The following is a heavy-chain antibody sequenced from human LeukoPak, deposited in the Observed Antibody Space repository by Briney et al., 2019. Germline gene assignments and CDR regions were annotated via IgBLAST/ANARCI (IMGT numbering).Heavy chain of an antibody. J-gene: IGHJ4*02. V-gene: IGHV4-39*01. CDR3: ARHTTMIRGVIGSSDY. CDR2: IYYSGST. D-gene: IGHD3-10*01. Sequence: SETLSLTCTVSGGSISSSSYYWGWIRQPPGKGLEWIGSIYYSGSTYYNPSLKSRVTISVDTSKNQFSLKLSSVTAADTAVYYCARHTTMIRGVIGSSDYGGQGTLVTVSS. CDR1: GGSISSSSYY.